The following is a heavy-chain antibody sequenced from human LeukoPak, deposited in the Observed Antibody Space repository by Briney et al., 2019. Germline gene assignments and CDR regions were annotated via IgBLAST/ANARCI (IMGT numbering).Heavy chain of an antibody. V-gene: IGHV4-59*01. CDR1: GGSISSYY. CDR3: ARSVRGTYNWFDP. Sequence: SETLSLTCTVSGGSISSYYWSWIRQPPGKGLEWIGYIYYSGSTNYNPSLKSRVAISVDTSKNQFSLKLSSVTAADTAVYYCARSVRGTYNWFDPWGQGTLVTVSS. D-gene: IGHD1-1*01. J-gene: IGHJ5*02. CDR2: IYYSGST.